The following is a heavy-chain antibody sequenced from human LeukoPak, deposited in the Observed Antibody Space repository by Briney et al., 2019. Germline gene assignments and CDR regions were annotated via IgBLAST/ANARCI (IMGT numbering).Heavy chain of an antibody. CDR2: ISSNGGST. V-gene: IGHV3-64*01. D-gene: IGHD3-22*01. CDR1: GFTFSSYA. J-gene: IGHJ4*02. CDR3: ARASGYYDSSGYYDY. Sequence: GGSLRLSCAAPGFTFSSYAMHWVRQAPGKGLEYVSAISSNGGSTYYANSVKGRFTISRDNSKNTLYLQMGSLRAEDMAVYYCARASGYYDSSGYYDYWGQGTLVTVSS.